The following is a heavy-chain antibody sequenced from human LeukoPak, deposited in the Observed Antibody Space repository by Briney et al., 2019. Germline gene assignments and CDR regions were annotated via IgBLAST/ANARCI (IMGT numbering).Heavy chain of an antibody. V-gene: IGHV3-21*01. Sequence: PGGSLRLSCAASGFTISTCTMNWVRQAPGKGLEWVSSISSSSSYIYYADSVKGRFTISRDNAKNSLYLQMNSLRAEDTAVYYCARNTPDIFLEGWGRGTLVTVSS. D-gene: IGHD3-9*01. J-gene: IGHJ4*02. CDR1: GFTISTCT. CDR3: ARNTPDIFLEG. CDR2: ISSSSSYI.